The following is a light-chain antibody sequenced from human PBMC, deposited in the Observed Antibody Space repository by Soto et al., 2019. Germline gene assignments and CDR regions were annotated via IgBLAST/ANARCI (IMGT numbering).Light chain of an antibody. CDR2: AAS. CDR3: QQANSFPRT. Sequence: DIQMTQSPSSVSASVGDRVTIACRASQDVDRWLAWYQQKPGKAPKVLIYAASNLQGGVPSRFSGSGSGTDYTLTINSLQPEDFATYYCQQANSFPRTFGRGTKVDI. CDR1: QDVDRW. J-gene: IGKJ1*01. V-gene: IGKV1-12*01.